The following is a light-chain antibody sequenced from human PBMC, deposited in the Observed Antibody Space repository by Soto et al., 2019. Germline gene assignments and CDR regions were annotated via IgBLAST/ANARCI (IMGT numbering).Light chain of an antibody. CDR3: CSYAGSYTLVV. CDR1: SSDVGGYNY. Sequence: QSVLTQPRSVSGSSGQSVTISCTGTSSDVGGYNYVSWYQQHPGKAPKLMIYDVSKRPSGVPDRFSGSKSGNTASLTISGLQAEDEADYYCCSYAGSYTLVVFGGGTQLTVL. J-gene: IGLJ2*01. V-gene: IGLV2-11*01. CDR2: DVS.